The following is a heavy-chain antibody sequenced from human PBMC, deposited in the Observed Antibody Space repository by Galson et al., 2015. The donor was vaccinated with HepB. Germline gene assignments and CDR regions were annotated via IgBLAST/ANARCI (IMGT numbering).Heavy chain of an antibody. V-gene: IGHV2-5*02. CDR3: ALKGYSGYDSWFDP. CDR2: IYWDDDK. Sequence: PALVKPTQTLTLTCTFSGFSLSTSGVGVGWIRQPPGKALEWLALIYWDDDKRYSPSLNSRLIITKDTSKNQVVLTMTNMDPVDTATYYCALKGYSGYDSWFDPWGQGTLVTVSS. D-gene: IGHD5-12*01. CDR1: GFSLSTSGVG. J-gene: IGHJ5*02.